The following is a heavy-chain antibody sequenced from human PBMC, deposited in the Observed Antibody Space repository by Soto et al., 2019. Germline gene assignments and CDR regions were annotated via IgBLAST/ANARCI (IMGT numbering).Heavy chain of an antibody. CDR1: GFTFSSYG. CDR2: IWYDGSHK. J-gene: IGHJ4*02. V-gene: IGHV3-33*01. CDR3: ARDGLTVAEYDY. D-gene: IGHD6-19*01. Sequence: QVQLVESGGGVVQPGRSLRLSCAASGFTFSSYGMHWVRQAPGKGLEWVAVIWYDGSHKYYADYVKGRFTISRDNSKHALYLQMNSRRAEDTAVYYSARDGLTVAEYDYWGKGTLVTVSS.